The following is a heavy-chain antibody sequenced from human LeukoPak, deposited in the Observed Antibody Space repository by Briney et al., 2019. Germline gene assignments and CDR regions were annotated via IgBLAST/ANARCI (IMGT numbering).Heavy chain of an antibody. CDR1: GGSISSYS. Sequence: KPSETLSLTCTVSGGSISSYSWSWIRRPPGKGLEWIGYINYSGSTNYNPSLKSRVTISVDTSKNQFSLKLSSVTAADTAVYYCARVEMATITSFDYWGQGTLVTVSS. CDR2: INYSGST. CDR3: ARVEMATITSFDY. D-gene: IGHD5-24*01. V-gene: IGHV4-59*01. J-gene: IGHJ4*02.